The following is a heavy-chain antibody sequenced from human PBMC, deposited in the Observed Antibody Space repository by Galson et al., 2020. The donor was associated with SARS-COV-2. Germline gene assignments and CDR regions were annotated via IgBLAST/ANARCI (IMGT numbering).Heavy chain of an antibody. V-gene: IGHV1-8*01. CDR2: MNPNSGNT. CDR3: ASMRPKYSRRYYYYYVMGC. Sequence: ASVKVTCRASGYTFTSNDINWVRQATGQGLEWMGWMNPNSGNTGNAQKFPGRVTMTRNTSISTAYMELSSLRPEDTAVYYCASMRPKYSRRYYYYYVMGCWVNGTTVTVSS. D-gene: IGHD6-6*01. CDR1: GYTFTSND. J-gene: IGHJ6*03.